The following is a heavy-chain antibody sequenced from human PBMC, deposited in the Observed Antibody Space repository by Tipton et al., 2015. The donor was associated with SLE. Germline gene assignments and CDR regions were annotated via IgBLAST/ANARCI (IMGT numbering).Heavy chain of an antibody. CDR1: GGSFSGYY. V-gene: IGHV4-34*01. CDR2: IYHSGST. J-gene: IGHJ3*02. CDR3: ARGPDYYGSGSPGAFDI. D-gene: IGHD3-10*01. Sequence: TLSLTCAVYGGSFSGYYWSWIRQPPGKGLEWIGEIYHSGSTNYNPSLKSRVTISVDKSNNQFSLRLSSVTAADTAVYYCARGPDYYGSGSPGAFDIWGQGTMVTVSS.